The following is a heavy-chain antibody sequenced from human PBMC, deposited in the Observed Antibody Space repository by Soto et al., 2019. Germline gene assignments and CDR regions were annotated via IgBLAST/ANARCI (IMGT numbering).Heavy chain of an antibody. Sequence: PSETLSLTCTVSGGSISSSSYYWGWIRQPPGKVLDWIGSIYYSGSTYYNPSLKSRVTISVDTSKNHFSLKLSSVTAADTAVYYCARRGSGSYYTYWGQGTLVTVSS. V-gene: IGHV4-39*01. J-gene: IGHJ4*02. CDR2: IYYSGST. D-gene: IGHD1-26*01. CDR1: GGSISSSSYY. CDR3: ARRGSGSYYTY.